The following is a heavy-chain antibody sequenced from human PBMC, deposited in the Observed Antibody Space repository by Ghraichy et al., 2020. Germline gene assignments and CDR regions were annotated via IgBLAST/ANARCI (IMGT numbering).Heavy chain of an antibody. D-gene: IGHD1-1*01. Sequence: SETLSLTCTVSGGSISNDDYYWSWIRQHPEKGLEWIGFIHYSGSPSYNPSLKSRVTISVDSPKNQFSLMLSSVTAADTAVYYCARGPSGLKIDFWGQGALVTVSS. CDR2: IHYSGSP. J-gene: IGHJ4*02. CDR1: GGSISNDDYY. CDR3: ARGPSGLKIDF. V-gene: IGHV4-31*03.